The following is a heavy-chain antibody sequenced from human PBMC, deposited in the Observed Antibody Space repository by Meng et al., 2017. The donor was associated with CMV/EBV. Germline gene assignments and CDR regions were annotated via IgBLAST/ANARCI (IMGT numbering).Heavy chain of an antibody. D-gene: IGHD6-13*01. J-gene: IGHJ4*02. V-gene: IGHV4-39*07. Sequence: TGSGGSISSCSFFWGWIRQPPGKGLEWIGSIYYSGSTYYNPSLKSRVTISVDTSKNQFSLKLSSVTAADTAVYYCAGGIAAAGTFDYWGQGTLVTVSS. CDR3: AGGIAAAGTFDY. CDR1: GGSISSCSFF. CDR2: IYYSGST.